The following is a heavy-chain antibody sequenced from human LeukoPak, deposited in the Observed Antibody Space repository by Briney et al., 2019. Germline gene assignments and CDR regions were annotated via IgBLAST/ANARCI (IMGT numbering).Heavy chain of an antibody. CDR2: IDSGGSNT. CDR1: GFTFSSYW. J-gene: IGHJ4*02. D-gene: IGHD2-21*01. V-gene: IGHV3-74*01. CDR3: TRDRSYSSDY. Sequence: GGSLRLSCTASGFTFSSYWMHWVRQAPGKGLVWVSRIDSGGSNTNYADSVKGRVTISRDNAKNTLYLEMNNLRDEDTAVYYCTRDRSYSSDYWGQGTLVTVSS.